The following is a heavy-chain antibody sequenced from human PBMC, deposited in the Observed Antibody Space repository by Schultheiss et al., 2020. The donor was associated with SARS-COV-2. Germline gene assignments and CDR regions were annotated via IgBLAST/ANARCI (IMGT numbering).Heavy chain of an antibody. CDR2: ISWNSGSI. CDR1: GFTVSSNY. CDR3: AKAGYYYYYMDV. J-gene: IGHJ6*03. V-gene: IGHV3-9*01. Sequence: GGSLRLSCAASGFTVSSNYMSWVRQAPGKGLEWVSGISWNSGSIGYADSVKGRFTISRDNAKNSLYLQMNSLRAEDTALYYCAKAGYYYYYMDVWGKGTTVTVSS.